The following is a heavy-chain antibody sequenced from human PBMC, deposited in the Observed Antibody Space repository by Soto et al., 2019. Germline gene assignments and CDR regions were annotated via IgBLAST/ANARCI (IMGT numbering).Heavy chain of an antibody. CDR2: FDPEDGET. J-gene: IGHJ6*02. CDR1: GYTLTELS. CDR3: GCLYGSGDYGDEYYYGMDV. V-gene: IGHV1-24*01. Sequence: ASVKVSCKVSGYTLTELSMHWVRQAPGKGLEWMGGFDPEDGETIYAQKLQGRVTMTEDTSTDTAYMELSSLRSEDTAVYYCGCLYGSGDYGDEYYYGMDVWGQGTTVTVSS. D-gene: IGHD4-17*01.